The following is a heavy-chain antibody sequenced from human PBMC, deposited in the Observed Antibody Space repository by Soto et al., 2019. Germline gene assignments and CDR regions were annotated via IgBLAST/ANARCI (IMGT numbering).Heavy chain of an antibody. D-gene: IGHD3-3*01. V-gene: IGHV4-34*01. Sequence: KPAETLSLTCGVYAGSFSGYYWSWIRQPPGKGLEWIGEINHSGSTNYNPSLKSRVTISVDTSKNQFSLKLSSVTAADTAVYYCARGRAYYDFWSGYYFYYYGMDVWGQGTTVTVSS. J-gene: IGHJ6*02. CDR3: ARGRAYYDFWSGYYFYYYGMDV. CDR1: AGSFSGYY. CDR2: INHSGST.